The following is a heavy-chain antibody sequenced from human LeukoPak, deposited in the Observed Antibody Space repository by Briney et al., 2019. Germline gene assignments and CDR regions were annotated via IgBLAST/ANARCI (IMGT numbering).Heavy chain of an antibody. V-gene: IGHV3-23*01. Sequence: GGSLRLSCAASGFIFSSYAMNWVRQAPGKGLEWVSAISGSGGSTYYADSVKGRFTISRDNSKNTLYLQMNSLRAEDTAVYFCAKRYYQDSSGYLGSIDYWGQGTLVTVSS. J-gene: IGHJ4*02. CDR2: ISGSGGST. CDR3: AKRYYQDSSGYLGSIDY. CDR1: GFIFSSYA. D-gene: IGHD3-22*01.